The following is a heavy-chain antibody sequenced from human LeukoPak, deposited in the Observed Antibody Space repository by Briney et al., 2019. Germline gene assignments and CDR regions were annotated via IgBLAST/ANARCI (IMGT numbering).Heavy chain of an antibody. D-gene: IGHD2-2*01. CDR3: ARHAGHCSSTSCNPDY. Sequence: GESLKISCKGSGYSFTSYWIGWVRQMPGKGLEWMGTIYPGDSDTRYSPSFQGQVTISADKSISTAYLQWSSLKASDTAMYYCARHAGHCSSTSCNPDYWGQGTLVTVSS. CDR2: IYPGDSDT. J-gene: IGHJ4*02. CDR1: GYSFTSYW. V-gene: IGHV5-51*01.